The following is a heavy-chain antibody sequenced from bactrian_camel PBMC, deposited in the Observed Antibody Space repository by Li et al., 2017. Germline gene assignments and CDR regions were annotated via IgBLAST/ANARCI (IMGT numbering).Heavy chain of an antibody. Sequence: VQLVESGGGLVQPGGSLRLSCAASGYTYSSYCMAWFRQAPGKEREGVASIGSVGTTKYADSVKGRFAISRDSAKNTVYLQMNNLQPEDTATYYCAGGRGSRGEHCYSLNYWGQGTQVTVS. CDR2: IGSVGTT. CDR1: GYTYSSYC. CDR3: AGGRGSRGEHCYSLNY. D-gene: IGHD6*01. V-gene: IGHV3S67*01. J-gene: IGHJ4*01.